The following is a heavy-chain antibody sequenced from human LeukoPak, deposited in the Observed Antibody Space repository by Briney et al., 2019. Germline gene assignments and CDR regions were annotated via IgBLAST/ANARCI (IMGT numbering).Heavy chain of an antibody. D-gene: IGHD4-23*01. CDR3: ARDYGGSSPFDY. J-gene: IGHJ4*02. CDR2: ISNSGETT. CDR1: GFSFSTYG. V-gene: IGHV3-23*01. Sequence: GESLRLSCVGSGFSFSTYGMTWVRQAPGKGLEWVSSISNSGETTYYTDSVKGSFTIARDNSKSTLYLQMNSLRAEDTAVYYCARDYGGSSPFDYWGQGTLVTVSS.